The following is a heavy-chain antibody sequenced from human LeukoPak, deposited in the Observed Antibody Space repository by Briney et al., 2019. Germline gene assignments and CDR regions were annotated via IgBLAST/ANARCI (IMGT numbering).Heavy chain of an antibody. CDR2: INPNSGGT. Sequence: GASVKVSCKASGYTFTGYYMHWVRQAPGQGLEWMGWINPNSGGTNYAQKFQGWVTMTRDTSISTAYMELSSLRSEDTAVYYCAREGGYYDPWGQGTLVTVSS. V-gene: IGHV1-2*04. CDR3: AREGGYYDP. D-gene: IGHD3-22*01. CDR1: GYTFTGYY. J-gene: IGHJ4*02.